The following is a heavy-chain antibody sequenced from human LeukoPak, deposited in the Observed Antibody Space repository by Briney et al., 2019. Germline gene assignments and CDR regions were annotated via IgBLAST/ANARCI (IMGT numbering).Heavy chain of an antibody. D-gene: IGHD6-13*01. J-gene: IGHJ4*02. V-gene: IGHV4-59*01. CDR2: IYYSGST. CDR1: GGSISRYY. CDR3: ARGGSSSWVYNFDY. Sequence: SETLSLTCTVSGGSISRYYWSWIRQPPGKGLEWSGYIYYSGSTNYNPSLKSRVTISVETSKNQFSLKLSSVTAADTAVYYCARGGSSSWVYNFDYWGQGTLVTVSS.